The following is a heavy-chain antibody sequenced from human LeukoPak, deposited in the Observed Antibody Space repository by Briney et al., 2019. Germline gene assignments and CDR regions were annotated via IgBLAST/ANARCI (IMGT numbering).Heavy chain of an antibody. Sequence: SETLSLTCTVSGGSISSSSYYWGWIRQPPGKGLEWIGIMYYSGSTYYNPSLKSRVTISVDTSKNQFSLKLTSVTAADTAVYYCARERIFTGYYYGSGSYSPFGDYYYYMDVWGKGTTVTISS. J-gene: IGHJ6*03. CDR3: ARERIFTGYYYGSGSYSPFGDYYYYMDV. D-gene: IGHD3-10*01. V-gene: IGHV4-39*07. CDR2: MYYSGST. CDR1: GGSISSSSYY.